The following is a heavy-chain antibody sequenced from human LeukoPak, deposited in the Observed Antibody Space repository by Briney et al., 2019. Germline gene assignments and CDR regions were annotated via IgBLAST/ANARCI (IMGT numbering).Heavy chain of an antibody. CDR3: AKAPTYYYGSGSHSVLDY. Sequence: PGGSLRLSCAVSGVTLTRYGMSWVRQAPGKGLEWGSSISSGGGIKHYPGSVKGRFTISRDNSNNTMYLQINSLRAEDKAVYYCAKAPTYYYGSGSHSVLDYWGQGTLVTVSS. CDR2: ISSGGGIK. CDR1: GVTLTRYG. J-gene: IGHJ4*02. V-gene: IGHV3-23*01. D-gene: IGHD3-10*01.